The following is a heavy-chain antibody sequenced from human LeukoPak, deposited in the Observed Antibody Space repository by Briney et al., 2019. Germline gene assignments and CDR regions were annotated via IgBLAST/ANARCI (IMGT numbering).Heavy chain of an antibody. CDR3: ARDFGPVVRGWFV. D-gene: IGHD3-10*01. CDR2: IKQGGSEK. J-gene: IGHJ4*02. Sequence: PGGSLRLSCAASGFTFSSYAMNWVRQAPGKGLQWVASIKQGGSEKFYVDSVKGRFIVSRDDAKNSVYLQMNSLRAEDTAVYYCARDFGPVVRGWFVWGQGTLVTVSS. V-gene: IGHV3-7*01. CDR1: GFTFSSYA.